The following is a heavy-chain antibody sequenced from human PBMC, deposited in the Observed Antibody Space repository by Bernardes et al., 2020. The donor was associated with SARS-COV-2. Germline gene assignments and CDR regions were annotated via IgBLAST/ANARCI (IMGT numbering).Heavy chain of an antibody. CDR1: GGSFSGYY. J-gene: IGHJ4*02. V-gene: IGHV4-34*01. CDR2: INHSGST. Sequence: ETLSLTCAVYGGSFSGYYWNWIRQPPGKGLEWIGEINHSGSTNYNPSLKSRVTISVDTSKNQFSLKLSSVTAADTAVYYCALFSSGSDYWGQGTLVTVSS. D-gene: IGHD6-19*01. CDR3: ALFSSGSDY.